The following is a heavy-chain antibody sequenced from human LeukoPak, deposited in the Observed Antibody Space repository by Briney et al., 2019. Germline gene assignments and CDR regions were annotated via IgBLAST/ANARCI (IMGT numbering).Heavy chain of an antibody. D-gene: IGHD6-13*01. J-gene: IGHJ4*02. V-gene: IGHV4-30-2*01. CDR1: GDSISSGGYS. CDR2: IYHSGST. CDR3: AIGSYSSSCRFDY. Sequence: PSETLSLTCAVSGDSISSGGYSWSWIRQPPGKGLEWIGYIYHSGSTYYNPSLKSRVTISVDRSKNQFSLKLSSVTAADTAVYYCAIGSYSSSCRFDYWGQGTLVTVSS.